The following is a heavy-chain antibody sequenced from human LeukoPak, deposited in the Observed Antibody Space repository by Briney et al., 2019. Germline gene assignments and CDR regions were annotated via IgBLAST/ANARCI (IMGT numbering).Heavy chain of an antibody. V-gene: IGHV3-23*01. CDR2: ISAGGNT. D-gene: IGHD3-16*01. CDR3: AKDYIRRAWD. J-gene: IGHJ4*02. CDR1: GSTFSSDA. Sequence: GGSLRLSCAASGSTFSSDAMSWVRQAPGKGLEWVSAISAGGNTYYADSVKGRFTISRDNSKNTLYLQMSSLSAEDTALYYCAKDYIRRAWDWGQGTLVTVSS.